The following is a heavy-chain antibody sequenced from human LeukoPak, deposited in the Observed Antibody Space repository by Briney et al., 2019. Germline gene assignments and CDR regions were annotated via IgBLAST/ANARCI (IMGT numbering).Heavy chain of an antibody. CDR3: ARDPTNRSGGSSWFDP. Sequence: ASVKVSCRASGGTFSSYTISWVRQAPGQGLEWMGRIIPILGIANYAQKFQGRVTITTDESTSTAYMELSSLRSEDTAVYYCARDPTNRSGGSSWFDPWGQGTLVTVSS. CDR2: IIPILGIA. CDR1: GGTFSSYT. V-gene: IGHV1-69*16. J-gene: IGHJ5*02. D-gene: IGHD2-15*01.